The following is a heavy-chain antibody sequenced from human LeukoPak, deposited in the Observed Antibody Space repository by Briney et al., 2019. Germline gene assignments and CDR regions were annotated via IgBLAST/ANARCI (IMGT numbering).Heavy chain of an antibody. Sequence: SGTLSLTCTVSGGSISSYYWNWIRQPPGKGLEWIGYIYYSGSTNYNPSLKSRVTISVDTSKNQFSLTLSSVTAADTAVYYCARAGRTDGYKSYFDYWGQRTLVTVSS. CDR1: GGSISSYY. D-gene: IGHD5-24*01. CDR2: IYYSGST. J-gene: IGHJ4*02. V-gene: IGHV4-59*01. CDR3: ARAGRTDGYKSYFDY.